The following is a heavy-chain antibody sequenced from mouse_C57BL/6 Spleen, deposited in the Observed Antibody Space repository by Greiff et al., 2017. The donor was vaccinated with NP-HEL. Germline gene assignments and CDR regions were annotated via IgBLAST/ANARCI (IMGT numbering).Heavy chain of an antibody. D-gene: IGHD1-1*01. CDR2: ISSGSSTI. V-gene: IGHV5-17*01. Sequence: EVKLMESGGGLVKPGGSLKLSCAASGFTFSDYGLHWVRQAPEKGLEWVAYISSGSSTIYYADTVKGRFTISRDNAKNTLFLQMTSLRSEDTAMYYCAPYGSSSFAYWGQGTLVTVSA. CDR1: GFTFSDYG. J-gene: IGHJ3*01. CDR3: APYGSSSFAY.